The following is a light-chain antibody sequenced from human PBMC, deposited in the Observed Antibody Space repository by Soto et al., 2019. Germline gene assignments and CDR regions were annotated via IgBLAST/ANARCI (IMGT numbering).Light chain of an antibody. CDR1: QTISSW. CDR3: QHYNSYSEA. J-gene: IGKJ1*01. V-gene: IGKV1-5*03. Sequence: DIQMTQSRSTLSVSVGDRVSITCRASQTISSWLALYQQKPGKAPKLLIYKASTLKSGVPSRFSGSGSGTEFTLTISSLQPDDFATYYCQHYNSYSEAFGQGTKVDI. CDR2: KAS.